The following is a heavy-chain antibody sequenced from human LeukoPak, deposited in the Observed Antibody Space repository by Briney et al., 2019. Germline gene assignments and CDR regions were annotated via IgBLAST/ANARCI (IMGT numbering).Heavy chain of an antibody. J-gene: IGHJ4*02. CDR2: IDHSGRT. CDR3: ARKSIATAGRKPYDY. CDR1: GGSFSGYY. D-gene: IGHD6-13*01. Sequence: SETLSLTCAVYGGSFSGYYWNWIRQPPGKGLEWIGEIDHSGRTNSNASLKSRVTISVDVSKDQFSLRLTSVTAADTAVYYCARKSIATAGRKPYDYWDQGTLVTVSS. V-gene: IGHV4-34*01.